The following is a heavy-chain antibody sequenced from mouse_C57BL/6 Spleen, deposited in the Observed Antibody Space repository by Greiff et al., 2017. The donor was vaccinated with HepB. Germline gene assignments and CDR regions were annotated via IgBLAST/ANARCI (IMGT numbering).Heavy chain of an antibody. J-gene: IGHJ3*01. Sequence: QVQLKESGAELVKPGASVKLSCKASGYTFTEYTIHWVKQRSGQGLEWIGWFYPGSGSIKYNEKFKDKATLTADKSSSTVYMELSRLTSEDSAVYFCARHEEGLWLRQTWFAYWGQGTLVTVSA. D-gene: IGHD2-2*01. V-gene: IGHV1-62-2*01. CDR2: FYPGSGSI. CDR3: ARHEEGLWLRQTWFAY. CDR1: GYTFTEYT.